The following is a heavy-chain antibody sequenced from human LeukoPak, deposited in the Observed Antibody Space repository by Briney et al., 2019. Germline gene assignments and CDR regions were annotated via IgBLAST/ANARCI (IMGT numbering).Heavy chain of an antibody. V-gene: IGHV3-11*01. CDR3: ATINFRPY. Sequence: PGGSLRLSCEASGFSFSDYYMSWIRQPPGKGLEWIAYIRSGATTIYYADSVKGRFTISRDDAKDSLFLQMNSLRAEDTAIYYCATINFRPYWGQGTLVTVSS. D-gene: IGHD1-1*01. CDR2: IRSGATTI. CDR1: GFSFSDYY. J-gene: IGHJ4*02.